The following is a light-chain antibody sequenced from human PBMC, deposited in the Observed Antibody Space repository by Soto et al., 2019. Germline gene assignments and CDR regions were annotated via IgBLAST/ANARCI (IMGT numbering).Light chain of an antibody. V-gene: IGKV3-20*01. Sequence: IVLTKSPGTLSLSPGERATLSGRASQSVPRSYLAWYQQKPGQAPRLLIYGTSSRATGIPDRFSGSGSGTDFTLTISRLETEDFAVFYCQQYGSSITFGPGRRLEIK. CDR1: QSVPRSY. J-gene: IGKJ5*01. CDR3: QQYGSSIT. CDR2: GTS.